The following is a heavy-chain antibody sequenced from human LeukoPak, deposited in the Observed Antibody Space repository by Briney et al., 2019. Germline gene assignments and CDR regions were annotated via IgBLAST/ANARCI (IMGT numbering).Heavy chain of an antibody. CDR2: FDPEDGET. CDR1: GYTFTGYY. V-gene: IGHV1-24*01. J-gene: IGHJ4*02. D-gene: IGHD4-11*01. CDR3: ATGLEVQVRNFDY. Sequence: GASVKVSCKASGYTFTGYYMHWVRQAPGKGLEWMGGFDPEDGETIYAQKFQGRVTMTEDTSTDTAYMELSSLRSEDTAVYYCATGLEVQVRNFDYWGQGTLVTVSS.